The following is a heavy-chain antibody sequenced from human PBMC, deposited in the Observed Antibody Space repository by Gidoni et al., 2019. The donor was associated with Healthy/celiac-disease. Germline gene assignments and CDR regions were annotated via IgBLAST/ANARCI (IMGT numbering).Heavy chain of an antibody. CDR3: ANWYYYGSGDY. V-gene: IGHV4-39*01. Sequence: QLQLQESGPGLVKPSDTLSLTCNVSGGSISSSSDYWGWIRQPPGKGLEWIGSIYYSGSTSYNPSLKSRVTISVDTSKNQFSLKLSSVTAADTAVYYCANWYYYGSGDYWGQGTLVTVSS. J-gene: IGHJ4*02. CDR1: GGSISSSSDY. D-gene: IGHD3-10*01. CDR2: IYYSGST.